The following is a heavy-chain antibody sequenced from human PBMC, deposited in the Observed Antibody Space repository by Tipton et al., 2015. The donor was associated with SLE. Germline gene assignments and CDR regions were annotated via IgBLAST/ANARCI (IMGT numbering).Heavy chain of an antibody. Sequence: SLRLSCAASGFTFSSYAMHWVRQAPGKGLEWVALISYDGSNKYYADSVKGRFTISRDNSKNTLYLQMNSLRSEDTAVYYCAKDRGQQLSFDYWGQGTLVTVSS. CDR2: ISYDGSNK. J-gene: IGHJ4*02. CDR1: GFTFSSYA. CDR3: AKDRGQQLSFDY. V-gene: IGHV3-30-3*01. D-gene: IGHD6-13*01.